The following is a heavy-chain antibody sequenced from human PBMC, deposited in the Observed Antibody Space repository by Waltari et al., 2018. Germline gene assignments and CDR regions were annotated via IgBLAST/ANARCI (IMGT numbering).Heavy chain of an antibody. J-gene: IGHJ4*02. CDR2: ISGSGSTV. CDR1: GFSFSGYY. CDR3: TRPPGDRRRDY. Sequence: QVQLVDSGGGWVKPGGARRLSCAASGFSFSGYYMGWIRQAPGKGLEWISYISGSGSTVYYADPVKGRFSISRDNGKNSLYLQMNSLRAEDTAVYYCTRPPGDRRRDYWGQGTLVTVSS. V-gene: IGHV3-11*01. D-gene: IGHD3-10*01.